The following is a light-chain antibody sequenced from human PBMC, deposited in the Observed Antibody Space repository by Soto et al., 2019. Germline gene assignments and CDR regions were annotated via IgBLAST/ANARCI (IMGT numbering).Light chain of an antibody. CDR3: NSYTSNSTYV. CDR2: DVT. V-gene: IGLV2-14*03. CDR1: SSDVGGFNY. J-gene: IGLJ1*01. Sequence: QSVLTQRASVSGSPGQSITISCTGTSSDVGGFNYVSWYQQHPGKAPKLMIYDVTNRPSGVSYRFSGSKSGNTASLTISGLQAEDEADYYCNSYTSNSTYVFGTG.